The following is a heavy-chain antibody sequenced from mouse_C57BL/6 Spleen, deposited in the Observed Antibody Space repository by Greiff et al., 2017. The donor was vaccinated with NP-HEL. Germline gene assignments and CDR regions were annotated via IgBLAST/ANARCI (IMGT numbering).Heavy chain of an antibody. CDR2: IDPSDSET. CDR3: ARGGRQGAMDY. D-gene: IGHD3-2*01. J-gene: IGHJ4*01. V-gene: IGHV1-52*01. Sequence: QVQLQQPGAELVRPGSSVKLSCKASGYTFTSYWMHWVKQRPIQGLEWIGNIDPSDSETHYNQKFKDKATLTVDKSSSTAYMQLSSLTSEDSAVYYCARGGRQGAMDYWGQGTSVTVSS. CDR1: GYTFTSYW.